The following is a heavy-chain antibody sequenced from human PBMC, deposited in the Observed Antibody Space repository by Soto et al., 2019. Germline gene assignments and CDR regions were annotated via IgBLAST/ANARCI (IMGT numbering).Heavy chain of an antibody. J-gene: IGHJ4*02. Sequence: GGSLRLSCAASGFTFSSYAMHWVRQAPGKGPEWVAVISYDGSNKYYADSVKGRFTISRDNSKNTLYLQMNSLRAEDTAVYYCARDFSPFGLVPAAIGYFDYWGQGTLVTVSS. CDR3: ARDFSPFGLVPAAIGYFDY. CDR2: ISYDGSNK. D-gene: IGHD2-2*01. CDR1: GFTFSSYA. V-gene: IGHV3-30-3*01.